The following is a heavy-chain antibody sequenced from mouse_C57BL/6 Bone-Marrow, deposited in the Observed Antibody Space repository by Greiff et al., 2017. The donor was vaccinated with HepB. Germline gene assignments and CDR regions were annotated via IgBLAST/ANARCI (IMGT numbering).Heavy chain of an antibody. CDR1: G. CDR2: IYPRSGNT. J-gene: IGHJ2*01. V-gene: IGHV1-81*01. Sequence: VQLQQSGAELARPGASVKLSCKASGISWVKQRTGQGLEWIGEIYPRSGNTYYNEKFKGKATLTADKSSSTAYMELRSLTSEDSAVYFCARRVGRNYWGQGTTLTVSS. D-gene: IGHD4-1*01. CDR3: ARRVGRNY.